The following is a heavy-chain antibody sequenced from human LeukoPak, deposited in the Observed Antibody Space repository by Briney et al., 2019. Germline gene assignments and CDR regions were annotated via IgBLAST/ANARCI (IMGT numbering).Heavy chain of an antibody. CDR3: ARVSMIADGGSPGR. CDR1: GGSISSSSYY. D-gene: IGHD1-26*01. J-gene: IGHJ4*02. V-gene: IGHV4-39*07. Sequence: SETLSLTCTVSGGSISSSSYYWGWIRQPPGKGLEWIGSIYYSGSTYYSPSLKSRVTISVDTSKNQFSLKLSSVTAADTAVYYCARVSMIADGGSPGRWGQGTLVTVSS. CDR2: IYYSGST.